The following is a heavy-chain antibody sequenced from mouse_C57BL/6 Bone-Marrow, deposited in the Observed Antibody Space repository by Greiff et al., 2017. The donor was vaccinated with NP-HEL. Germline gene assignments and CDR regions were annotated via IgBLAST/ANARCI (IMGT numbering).Heavy chain of an antibody. J-gene: IGHJ4*01. D-gene: IGHD1-1*01. CDR1: GYTFTDYY. V-gene: IGHV1-76*01. Sequence: VQVVESGAELVRPGASVKLSCKASGYTFTDYYINWVKQRPGQGLEWIARIYPGSGNTYYNEKFKGKATLTAEKSSSTAYMQLSSLTSEDSAVYFCARSGTVVEGDYWGQGTSVTVSS. CDR2: IYPGSGNT. CDR3: ARSGTVVEGDY.